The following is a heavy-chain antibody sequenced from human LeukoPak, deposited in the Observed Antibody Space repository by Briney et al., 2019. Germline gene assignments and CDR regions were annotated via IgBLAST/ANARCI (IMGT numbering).Heavy chain of an antibody. CDR3: ANDCGDFDAFDI. Sequence: GRSLRLSCAASGFTFSSYGMHWVRQAPGKGLEWVAVISYDGSNKYYADSVRGRFTISRDNSKNTLYLQMNSLRAEDTAVYYCANDCGDFDAFDIWGQGTMVTVSS. V-gene: IGHV3-30*18. J-gene: IGHJ3*02. CDR2: ISYDGSNK. D-gene: IGHD4-17*01. CDR1: GFTFSSYG.